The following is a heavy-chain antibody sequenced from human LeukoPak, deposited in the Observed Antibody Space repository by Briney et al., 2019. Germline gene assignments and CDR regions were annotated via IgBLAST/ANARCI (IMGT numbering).Heavy chain of an antibody. CDR1: GYTFTDYY. J-gene: IGHJ4*02. V-gene: IGHV1-69-2*01. D-gene: IGHD1-26*01. Sequence: ASVKISCKVSGYTFTDYYMHWVQQAPGKGLEWMGLVDPEDGETIYAEKFQGRVTITADTSTDAAYMELSSLRSEDTAVYYCATGVGALFDYWGQGTLVTVSS. CDR3: ATGVGALFDY. CDR2: VDPEDGET.